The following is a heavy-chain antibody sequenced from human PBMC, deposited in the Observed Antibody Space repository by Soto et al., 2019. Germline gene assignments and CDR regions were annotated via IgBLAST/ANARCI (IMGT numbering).Heavy chain of an antibody. D-gene: IGHD1-26*01. J-gene: IGHJ1*01. CDR2: IYYSGST. CDR1: GGSISSSSYY. Sequence: PSETLSLTCTVSGGSISSSSYYWGWIRQPPGKGLEWIGSIYYSGSTYYNPSLKSRVTISVDTSKNQFSLKLSSVTAADTAVYYCARLGRGGGSYYLAEYFQHWGQGTLVTVSS. CDR3: ARLGRGGGSYYLAEYFQH. V-gene: IGHV4-39*01.